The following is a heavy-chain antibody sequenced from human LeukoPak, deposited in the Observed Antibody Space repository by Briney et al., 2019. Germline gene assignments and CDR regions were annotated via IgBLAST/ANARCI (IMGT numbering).Heavy chain of an antibody. CDR3: ARESNYYGSGSYYTDY. V-gene: IGHV7-4-1*02. CDR1: GYTFTSHA. J-gene: IGHJ4*02. D-gene: IGHD3-10*01. Sequence: ASVKVSCKASGYTFTSHAMNWVRQAPGQGLEWMGWINTNTGNPTYAQGFTGRFVFSLDTSVSTAYLQISSLKAEDTAVYYCARESNYYGSGSYYTDYWGQGTLVTVSS. CDR2: INTNTGNP.